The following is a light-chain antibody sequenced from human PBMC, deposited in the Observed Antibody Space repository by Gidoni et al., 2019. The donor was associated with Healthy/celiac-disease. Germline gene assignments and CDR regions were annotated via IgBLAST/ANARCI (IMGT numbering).Light chain of an antibody. J-gene: IGLJ3*02. V-gene: IGLV2-14*03. CDR1: SSDVGGYNY. CDR2: DVS. CDR3: SSYTSSSFWV. Sequence: QSARTQPASVSGSPGQAITISCTGTSSDVGGYNYVSWYQQHPGKAPILMIYDVSNRPSGVSNRFSGSKSGNTASLTISGLQAEDEADYYCSSYTSSSFWVFGGGTKLTVL.